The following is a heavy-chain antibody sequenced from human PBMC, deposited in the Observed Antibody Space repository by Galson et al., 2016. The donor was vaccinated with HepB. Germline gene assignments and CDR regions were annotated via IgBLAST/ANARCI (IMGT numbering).Heavy chain of an antibody. CDR2: ISSRGNMI. CDR1: GFTFSSYE. D-gene: IGHD3-9*01. CDR3: ARGDRRYSDGLSPNFDS. V-gene: IGHV3-48*03. Sequence: SLRLSCAASGFTFSSYEMNWVRQAPGKGLEWVSYISSRGNMIFYADSVNGRFILSGDNAKNSLHLQMNSLRAEDTAVYYCARGDRRYSDGLSPNFDSWGRGTLVTVSS. J-gene: IGHJ4*02.